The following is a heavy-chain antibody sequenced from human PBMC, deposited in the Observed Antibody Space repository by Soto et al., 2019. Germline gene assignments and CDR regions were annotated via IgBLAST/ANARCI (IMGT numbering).Heavy chain of an antibody. V-gene: IGHV4-30-2*01. J-gene: IGHJ5*02. CDR1: GGSVSSGGYS. CDR3: ARAGYCISTACYRYWFDP. D-gene: IGHD2-2*02. Sequence: SETLSLTCAVSGGSVSSGGYSGSWIRQPPGKGLEWIGYIYHSGSTYYNPSLKSRVTISVDRSKNQFSLKLNSVTATDTAVYFCARAGYCISTACYRYWFDPWGQGTRVTVSS. CDR2: IYHSGST.